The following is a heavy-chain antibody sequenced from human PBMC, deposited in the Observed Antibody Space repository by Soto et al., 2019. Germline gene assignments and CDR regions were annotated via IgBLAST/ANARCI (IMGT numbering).Heavy chain of an antibody. CDR3: ASRHSSPYFDY. J-gene: IGHJ4*02. D-gene: IGHD6-13*01. Sequence: QVQLQESGPGLVKPSQTLSLTCTVSGGSISSGDYYWSWIRQPPGKGLEWIGSIYYSGSTYYNPSLKSRVTISVATSKNRFSLTLNSVTAADTSVYYCASRHSSPYFDYWGQGTLVTVSS. CDR1: GGSISSGDYY. CDR2: IYYSGST. V-gene: IGHV4-30-4*01.